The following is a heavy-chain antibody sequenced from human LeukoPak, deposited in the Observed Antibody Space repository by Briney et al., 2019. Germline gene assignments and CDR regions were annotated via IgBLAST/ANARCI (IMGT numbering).Heavy chain of an antibody. CDR2: ISAYNGNT. V-gene: IGHV1-18*01. CDR1: GHTFTIYG. J-gene: IGHJ4*02. CDR3: ARLGISGTYYYDSSGLPDY. D-gene: IGHD3-22*01. Sequence: ASVKVSYKASGHTFTIYGTRWVPQAPGQGLEWMGWISAYNGNTNYAQKLQGRVTMTTDASTSTAYMELRSLRSDDTAVYYCARLGISGTYYYDSSGLPDYWGQGTLVTGSS.